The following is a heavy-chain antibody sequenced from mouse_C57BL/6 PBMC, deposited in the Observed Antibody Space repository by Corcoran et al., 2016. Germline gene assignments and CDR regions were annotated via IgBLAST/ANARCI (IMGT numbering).Heavy chain of an antibody. CDR2: IYPGDGDT. V-gene: IGHV1-80*01. D-gene: IGHD2-3*01. J-gene: IGHJ4*01. Sequence: QVQLQQSGAALVKPGASVKISCKASGYTFSSYWMNWLKQRPGKGLEWIGQIYPGDGDTNYNGKVTGKATLTSDKSSRTAYMQLRSLTSENSAVYFCARSASDGYYAGLRYAMDYWGQGTSVTVSS. CDR3: ARSASDGYYAGLRYAMDY. CDR1: GYTFSSYW.